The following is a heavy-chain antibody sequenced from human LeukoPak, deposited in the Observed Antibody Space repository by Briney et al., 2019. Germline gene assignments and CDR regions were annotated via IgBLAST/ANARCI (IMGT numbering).Heavy chain of an antibody. CDR2: IYHNGGT. CDR1: GGSFSGFF. CDR3: ARGQFGDYGFDY. D-gene: IGHD4-17*01. Sequence: SGTLSLTCGVFGGSFSGFFWIWIRQPPGKGLEWIGEIYHNGGTNYNASLKSRVIISLDTSKKQFSLKLSSVTVADTAVYYCARGQFGDYGFDYWGQGTLVTVSS. V-gene: IGHV4-34*01. J-gene: IGHJ4*02.